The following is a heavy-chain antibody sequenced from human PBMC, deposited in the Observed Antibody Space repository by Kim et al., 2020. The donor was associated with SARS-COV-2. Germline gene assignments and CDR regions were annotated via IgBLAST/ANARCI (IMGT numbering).Heavy chain of an antibody. D-gene: IGHD2-2*01. Sequence: SVKVSCKASGGTFSSYAISWVRQAPGQGLEWMGGIIPIFGTANYAQKFKGRVTITADESTSTAYMELSSLRSEDTAVYYCARDDCSSTSCYAGFRYYYGMDVWGQGTTVTVSS. CDR2: IIPIFGTA. CDR1: GGTFSSYA. J-gene: IGHJ6*02. V-gene: IGHV1-69*13. CDR3: ARDDCSSTSCYAGFRYYYGMDV.